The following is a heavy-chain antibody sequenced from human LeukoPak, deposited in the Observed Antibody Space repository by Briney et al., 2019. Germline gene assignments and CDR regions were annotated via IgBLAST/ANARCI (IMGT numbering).Heavy chain of an antibody. Sequence: GGSLRLSCAGSGFTLSSYKMNWVRPAPGEGLGWVSSISTGSSYIYYTDSAKGRFTISRDNAKNSLYLQMNSLRAEDTAVYYCAKDRGIASRRGVMDWGQGTLVTVSS. D-gene: IGHD6-6*01. CDR3: AKDRGIASRRGVMD. CDR2: ISTGSSYI. CDR1: GFTLSSYK. V-gene: IGHV3-21*01. J-gene: IGHJ4*02.